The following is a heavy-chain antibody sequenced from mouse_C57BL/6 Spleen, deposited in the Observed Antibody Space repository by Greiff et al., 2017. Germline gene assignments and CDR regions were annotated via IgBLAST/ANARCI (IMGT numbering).Heavy chain of an antibody. V-gene: IGHV1-4*01. J-gene: IGHJ4*01. CDR3: ARPRSYALED. CDR1: GYTFTSYT. CDR2: INPNNGYT. Sequence: QVQLQQSGAELVKPGASVKMSCKASGYTFTSYTMHWVKQRPGQGLEWIGDINPNNGYTKYNQKFKDKATLTADKSSSTAYMQLSGLTSEDSAVYYCARPRSYALEDWGQGASVTGSS.